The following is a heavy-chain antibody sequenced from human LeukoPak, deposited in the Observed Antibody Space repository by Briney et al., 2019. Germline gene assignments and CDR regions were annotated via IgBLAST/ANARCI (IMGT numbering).Heavy chain of an antibody. CDR3: ARGTYSSGGFDY. J-gene: IGHJ4*02. CDR2: ISSSSSYI. Sequence: GGSLRLSCAASRFTFSNYVMHWVRQAPGKGLEWVSSISSSSSYIYYADSVKGRFTISRDNAKNSLYLQMNSLRAEDTAVYYCARGTYSSGGFDYWGQGTLVTVSS. D-gene: IGHD6-19*01. CDR1: RFTFSNYV. V-gene: IGHV3-21*01.